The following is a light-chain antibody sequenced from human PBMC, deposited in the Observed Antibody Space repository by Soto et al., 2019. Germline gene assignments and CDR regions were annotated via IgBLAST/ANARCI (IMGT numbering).Light chain of an antibody. CDR2: DAS. J-gene: IGKJ4*01. CDR1: QSVSSY. V-gene: IGKV3-11*01. Sequence: EIVLTQSPATLSLSPGERATLSCRASQSVSSYLAWYQQKPGQAPRLLIYDASNRATGIPARFSGSGSGTDFTLTISSLEPEDVAVYYCQQGSNWPPGLTFGGGTKV. CDR3: QQGSNWPPGLT.